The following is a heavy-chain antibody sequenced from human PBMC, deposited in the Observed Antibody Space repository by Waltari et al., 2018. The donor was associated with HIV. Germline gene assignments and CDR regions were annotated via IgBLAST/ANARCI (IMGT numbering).Heavy chain of an antibody. D-gene: IGHD5-18*01. V-gene: IGHV4-34*01. CDR1: GGSFSGYY. CDR3: ARGNVDTAMVKIPFDY. CDR2: INHSGST. J-gene: IGHJ4*02. Sequence: QVQLQQWGAGLLKPSETLSLTCAVYGGSFSGYYWSWIRQPPGKGLEWIGEINHSGSTNYNPSLKSRVTISVDTSKNQFSLKLSSVTAADTAVYYCARGNVDTAMVKIPFDYWGQGTLVTVSS.